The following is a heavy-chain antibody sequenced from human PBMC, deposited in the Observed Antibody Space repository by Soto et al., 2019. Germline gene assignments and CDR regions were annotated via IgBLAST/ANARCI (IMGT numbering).Heavy chain of an antibody. D-gene: IGHD4-17*01. CDR2: IYYSGST. CDR1: GGSISSYY. V-gene: IGHV4-59*01. J-gene: IGHJ4*02. CDR3: ARGTAPGYFDY. Sequence: AETLSLTCTVSGGSISSYYWSWIRQPPGKGLEWIGYIYYSGSTNYNPSLKSRVTISVDTSKNQFSLKLSSVTAAATAVYYCARGTAPGYFDYWGQGTLVTVSS.